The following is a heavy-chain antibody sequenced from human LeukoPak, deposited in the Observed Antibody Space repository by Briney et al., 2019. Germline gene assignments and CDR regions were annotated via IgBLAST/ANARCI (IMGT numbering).Heavy chain of an antibody. D-gene: IGHD2-2*01. CDR3: ASERVVPAAMGARPAYYYMDV. J-gene: IGHJ6*03. V-gene: IGHV4-4*07. CDR1: GGSISSYY. Sequence: PSETLYLTCTVSGGSISSYYWSWIRQPAGQGLEWIGRIYTSGSTNYNPSLKSRVTMSVDTSKNQFSLKLSSVTAADTAVYYCASERVVPAAMGARPAYYYMDVWGKGTTVTVSS. CDR2: IYTSGST.